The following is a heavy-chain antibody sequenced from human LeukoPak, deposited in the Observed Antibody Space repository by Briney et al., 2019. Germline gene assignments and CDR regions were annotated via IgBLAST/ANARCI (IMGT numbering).Heavy chain of an antibody. V-gene: IGHV3-23*01. D-gene: IGHD3-10*01. Sequence: GGSLRLSCAASGFTFSSYAMSWVRQAPGKGLEWVSAISGSGGSIYYADSVKGRFTISRDNSKNTLYLQMNSLRAEDTAVYYCAKGAGILWFGESLREVWGQGTLVTVSS. J-gene: IGHJ4*02. CDR3: AKGAGILWFGESLREV. CDR1: GFTFSSYA. CDR2: ISGSGGSI.